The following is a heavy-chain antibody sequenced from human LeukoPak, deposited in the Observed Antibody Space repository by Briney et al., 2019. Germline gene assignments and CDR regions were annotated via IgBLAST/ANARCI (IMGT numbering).Heavy chain of an antibody. J-gene: IGHJ4*02. CDR1: GFTFSSYG. D-gene: IGHD3-3*01. CDR3: AKGSGYYDFWSGPDY. CDR2: ISYDGSNK. V-gene: IGHV3-30*18. Sequence: GGSLRLSCAASGFTFSSYGMHWVRQAPGKGLEWVAVISYDGSNKYYADSVKGRFTISRDNSKSTLYLQMNSLRAEDTAVYYCAKGSGYYDFWSGPDYWGQGTLVTVSS.